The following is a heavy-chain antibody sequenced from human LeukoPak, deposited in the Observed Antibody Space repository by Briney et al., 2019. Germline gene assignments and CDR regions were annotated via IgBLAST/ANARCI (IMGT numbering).Heavy chain of an antibody. CDR3: ARASGETN. CDR1: GFTFSSYA. V-gene: IGHV3-30-3*01. D-gene: IGHD3-10*01. CDR2: ISYDGSNK. Sequence: GGSLRLSCAASGFTFSSYAMHWVRQAPGKGLEWVAVISYDGSNKYYADPVKGRFTISRDNSKNTLYLQMNSLRAEDTAVYYCARASGETNWGQGTLVTVSS. J-gene: IGHJ4*02.